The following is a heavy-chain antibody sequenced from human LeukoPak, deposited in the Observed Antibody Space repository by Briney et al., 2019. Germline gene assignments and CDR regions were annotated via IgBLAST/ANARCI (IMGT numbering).Heavy chain of an antibody. V-gene: IGHV3-7*01. CDR2: IKQDGSEK. D-gene: IGHD3/OR15-3a*01. CDR1: GFTFSSYW. J-gene: IGHJ3*02. CDR3: ARDRWTGAGDGFDI. Sequence: QPGGSLRLSCAASGFTFSSYWMSWVRQAPGKGLEWVANIKQDGSEKYYVDSVKGRFTISRDNAKKSLFLQMNSLRPEDTAVYYCARDRWTGAGDGFDIWGQGTTVTVSS.